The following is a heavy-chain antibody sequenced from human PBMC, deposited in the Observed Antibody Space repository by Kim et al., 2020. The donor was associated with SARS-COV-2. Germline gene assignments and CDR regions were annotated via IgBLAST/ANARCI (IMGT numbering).Heavy chain of an antibody. D-gene: IGHD3-10*01. CDR1: GYTFSTYL. CDR2: INPTSGRT. CDR3: ARERSGTYNFDY. V-gene: IGHV1-46*01. J-gene: IGHJ4*02. Sequence: ASVKVSCKASGYTFSTYLMHWVRQAPGQGLEWMGIINPTSGRTVFAQKFQGRVTMTSDTSTTTVYMELNSLSSEDTAVYYCARERSGTYNFDYWGQGTLVTVAS.